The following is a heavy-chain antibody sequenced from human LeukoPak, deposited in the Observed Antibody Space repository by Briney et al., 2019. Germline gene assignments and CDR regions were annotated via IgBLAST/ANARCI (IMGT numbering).Heavy chain of an antibody. D-gene: IGHD3-22*01. V-gene: IGHV4-30-2*01. J-gene: IGHJ1*01. CDR1: GGSISSGGYY. Sequence: PSETLSLTCTVSGGSISSGGYYWSWIRQPPGKGLEWIGYIYHSGSTYYNPSLKSRVTISVDTSKNQFSLKLSSGTAADTAVYYCARDLYYYDSSGYYYQDWGQGTLVTISS. CDR2: IYHSGST. CDR3: ARDLYYYDSSGYYYQD.